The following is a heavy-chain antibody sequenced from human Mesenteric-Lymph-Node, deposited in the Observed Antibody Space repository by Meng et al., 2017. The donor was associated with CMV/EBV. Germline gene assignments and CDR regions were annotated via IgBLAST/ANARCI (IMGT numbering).Heavy chain of an antibody. V-gene: IGHV3-53*01. Sequence: GESLKISCAASGFTVSSTYMTWVRQAPGKGLEWVSVIYSGGSTYYADSVKGRFTISRDRSQNTLYLKMNSLRAEDTAVYYCARAVSSSPDMPRVYAMDVWGQGTTVTVSS. CDR1: GFTVSSTY. J-gene: IGHJ6*02. CDR2: IYSGGST. CDR3: ARAVSSSPDMPRVYAMDV. D-gene: IGHD2-2*01.